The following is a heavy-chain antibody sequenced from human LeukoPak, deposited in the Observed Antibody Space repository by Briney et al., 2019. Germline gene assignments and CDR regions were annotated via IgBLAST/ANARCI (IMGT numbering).Heavy chain of an antibody. CDR1: GFTFSSYA. Sequence: GGSLRLSCAASGFTFSSYAMNWVRQAPGKGLEWVSVIYSGGSTYYADSVKGRFTISRDNSQNTLYLQMNSLRAEDTAVYYCARAGVRGFDYWGQGTLVTVSS. V-gene: IGHV3-53*01. CDR3: ARAGVRGFDY. J-gene: IGHJ4*02. D-gene: IGHD3-10*01. CDR2: IYSGGST.